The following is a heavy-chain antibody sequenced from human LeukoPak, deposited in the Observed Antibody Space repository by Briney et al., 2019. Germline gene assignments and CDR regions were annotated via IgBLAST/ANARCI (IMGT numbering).Heavy chain of an antibody. Sequence: GGSLRLSCAASGFTFSSNWMNWVRQAPGKGLEWVSYISSSGSTIYYADSVKGRFTISRDNAKNSLYLQMNSLRAEDTAVYYCARVGLAQGWFDPWGQGTLVTVSS. CDR1: GFTFSSNW. CDR2: ISSSGSTI. CDR3: ARVGLAQGWFDP. V-gene: IGHV3-48*04. J-gene: IGHJ5*02.